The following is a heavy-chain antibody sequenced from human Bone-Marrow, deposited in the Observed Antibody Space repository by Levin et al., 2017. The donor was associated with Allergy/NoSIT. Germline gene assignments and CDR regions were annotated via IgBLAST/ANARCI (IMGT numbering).Heavy chain of an antibody. V-gene: IGHV3-23*01. D-gene: IGHD1-26*01. CDR2: ISGSGGST. J-gene: IGHJ4*02. CDR3: ASSGSSLFDY. Sequence: ASVKVSCAASGFTFSSYAMSWVRQAPGKGLEWVSAISGSGGSTYYADSVKGRFTISRDNSKNTLYLQMNSLRAEDTAVYYCASSGSSLFDYWGQGTLVTVSS. CDR1: GFTFSSYA.